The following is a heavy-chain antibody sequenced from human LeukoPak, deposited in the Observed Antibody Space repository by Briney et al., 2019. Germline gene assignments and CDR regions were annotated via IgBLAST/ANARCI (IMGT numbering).Heavy chain of an antibody. CDR3: ARGPVRGQGRFGEFDY. CDR1: GYTFTSYY. J-gene: IGHJ4*02. D-gene: IGHD3-10*01. V-gene: IGHV1-18*04. CDR2: ISGYNGNT. Sequence: ASVKVSCKASGYTFTSYYMHWVRQAPGQGLEWMGWISGYNGNTNYEQNLQGRVTMTTDTSTSTAYMDLRSLRSDDTAVYYCARGPVRGQGRFGEFDYWGQGTLVTVSS.